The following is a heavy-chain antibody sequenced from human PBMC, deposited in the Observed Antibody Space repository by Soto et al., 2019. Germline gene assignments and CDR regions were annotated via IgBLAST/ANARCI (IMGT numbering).Heavy chain of an antibody. Sequence: GGSLRLSCAASGFTFSSSGMHWVRQAPGKGLEWVAIIWYDGSKKYYADSVKGRFTISRDNSKNTVYLQMNSLRAEDTSVYYCARAPFTIYDTSGYYDYWGQGTLVTVSS. CDR3: ARAPFTIYDTSGYYDY. V-gene: IGHV3-33*01. CDR1: GFTFSSSG. J-gene: IGHJ4*02. CDR2: IWYDGSKK. D-gene: IGHD3-22*01.